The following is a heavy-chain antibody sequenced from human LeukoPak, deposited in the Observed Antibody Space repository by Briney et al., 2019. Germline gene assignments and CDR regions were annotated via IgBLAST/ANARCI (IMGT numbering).Heavy chain of an antibody. Sequence: GGSLRLSCAASGFTFSSYWMSWVRQAPGKGLEWVSSISSSSSYIYYADSVKGRFTISRDNAKNSLYLQMNSLRAEDTAVYYCARGGGDCYSHWGQGTLVTVSS. CDR2: ISSSSSYI. CDR1: GFTFSSYW. V-gene: IGHV3-21*01. D-gene: IGHD2-21*02. J-gene: IGHJ4*02. CDR3: ARGGGDCYSH.